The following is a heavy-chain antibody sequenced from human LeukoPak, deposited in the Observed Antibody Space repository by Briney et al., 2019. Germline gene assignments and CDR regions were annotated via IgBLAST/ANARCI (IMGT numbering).Heavy chain of an antibody. Sequence: GGSLRLSCAASGFDFSSNWMHWVRHAPGQGLVWVSRIKGDGISTNYADSVKGRFTISRDIAKNTLYLQMNSLRAEDTGVYYCAEDHYWSIDYWGRGTLVTVSS. CDR1: GFDFSSNW. J-gene: IGHJ4*02. CDR2: IKGDGIST. D-gene: IGHD3-3*01. CDR3: AEDHYWSIDY. V-gene: IGHV3-74*01.